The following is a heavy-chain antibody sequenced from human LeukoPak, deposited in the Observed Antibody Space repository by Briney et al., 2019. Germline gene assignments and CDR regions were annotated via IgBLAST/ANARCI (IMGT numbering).Heavy chain of an antibody. Sequence: SETLSLTRAVYGGSFSGYYWSWIRQPPGKGLEWIGEINHSGSTNYNPSLKSRVAISVDTSKNQFSLKLSSVTAADTAVYYCARQTLYCSSTSCYVDYFDYWGQGTLVTVSS. V-gene: IGHV4-34*01. CDR1: GGSFSGYY. J-gene: IGHJ4*02. CDR2: INHSGST. CDR3: ARQTLYCSSTSCYVDYFDY. D-gene: IGHD2-2*01.